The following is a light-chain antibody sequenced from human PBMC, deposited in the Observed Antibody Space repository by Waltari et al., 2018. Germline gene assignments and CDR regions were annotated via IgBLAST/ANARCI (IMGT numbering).Light chain of an antibody. CDR1: QSVLYSSNNKNY. CDR3: LQYYNTPRT. V-gene: IGKV4-1*01. Sequence: DIVMTQSPDPLAVSLGERATINCKSSQSVLYSSNNKNYLAWYQQKPGQPPKLLIYWASTRESGVPDRFSGSGSVTDFTLTISSLQAEDVAIYYCLQYYNTPRTFGGGTRVEIK. J-gene: IGKJ4*01. CDR2: WAS.